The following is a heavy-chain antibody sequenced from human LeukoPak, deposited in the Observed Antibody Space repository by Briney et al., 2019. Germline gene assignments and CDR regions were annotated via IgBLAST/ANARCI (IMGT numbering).Heavy chain of an antibody. V-gene: IGHV4-59*08. J-gene: IGHJ3*02. CDR1: AGSISTYY. CDR3: ARGSGGNSWGGDAFDI. D-gene: IGHD4-23*01. Sequence: PSETLSLTCTVSAGSISTYYWNWFRQPPGEGLEWIGHIYYSGNTNYNPSLKSRVTISVDTSKNQFSLKLSSVTAADTAVYYCARGSGGNSWGGDAFDIWGQGTMVTVSS. CDR2: IYYSGNT.